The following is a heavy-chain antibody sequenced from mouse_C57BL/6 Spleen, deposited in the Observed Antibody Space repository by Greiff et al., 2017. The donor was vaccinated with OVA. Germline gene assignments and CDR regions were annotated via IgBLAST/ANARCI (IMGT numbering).Heavy chain of an antibody. D-gene: IGHD1-1*01. J-gene: IGHJ2*01. CDR2: IHPNSGST. CDR1: GYTFTSYW. V-gene: IGHV1-64*01. CDR3: ARSDYYGSSYY. Sequence: VQLQQPGAELVKPGASVKLSCKASGYTFTSYWMHWVKQRPGQGLEWIGMIHPNSGSTNYNEKFKSKATLTVDKSSSTAYMQLSSLTSEDSAVYYCARSDYYGSSYYWGQGTTLTVSS.